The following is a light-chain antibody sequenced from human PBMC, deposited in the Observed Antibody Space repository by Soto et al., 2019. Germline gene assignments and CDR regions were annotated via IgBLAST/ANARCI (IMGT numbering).Light chain of an antibody. CDR1: HSVNSH. V-gene: IGKV3-15*01. CDR3: QQYKNWPL. J-gene: IGKJ5*01. Sequence: MMMTQSPATLSVSPGERVTLSCRTSHSVNSHVAWYQQQPGQAPSLLLYGASTRATGIPVRFSGSGFGTEFTLTIRSLKSEDFAVYYCQQYKNWPLFGQGTRVEI. CDR2: GAS.